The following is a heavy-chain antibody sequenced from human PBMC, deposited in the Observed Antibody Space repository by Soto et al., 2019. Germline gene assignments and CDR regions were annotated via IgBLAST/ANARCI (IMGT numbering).Heavy chain of an antibody. J-gene: IGHJ6*03. CDR2: INPSGGST. CDR3: ARSAGKGYMDV. V-gene: IGHV1-46*03. Sequence: GASVKVFCKASGYTFTSYYMHWVRQAPGQGLEWMGIINPSGGSTSYAQKFQGRVTMTRDTSTSTVYMELSSLRSEDTAVYYCARSAGKGYMDVWGKGTTVTVSS. CDR1: GYTFTSYY. D-gene: IGHD3-10*01.